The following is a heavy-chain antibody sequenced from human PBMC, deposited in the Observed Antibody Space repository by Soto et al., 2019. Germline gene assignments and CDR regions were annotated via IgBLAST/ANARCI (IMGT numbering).Heavy chain of an antibody. Sequence: SETLSLTCAVYGGSFSGYYWSWIRQPPGKGLEWIGEINHSGSTNYNPSLKSRVTISVDTSKNQFSLKLSTVTAADTAVYYCARSKPIHCSSTSCYTYYYYGMDVWGQGTTVTVSS. CDR1: GGSFSGYY. D-gene: IGHD2-2*02. CDR3: ARSKPIHCSSTSCYTYYYYGMDV. V-gene: IGHV4-34*01. CDR2: INHSGST. J-gene: IGHJ6*02.